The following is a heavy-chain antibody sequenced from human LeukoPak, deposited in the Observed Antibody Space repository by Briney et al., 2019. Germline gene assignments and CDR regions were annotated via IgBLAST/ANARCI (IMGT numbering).Heavy chain of an antibody. CDR2: IYHSGST. D-gene: IGHD3-3*01. V-gene: IGHV4-30-2*01. CDR1: GGSISSGSYY. CDR3: ARAHVPVWSGYYPYSGGYYMDV. J-gene: IGHJ6*03. Sequence: SETLSLTCTVSGGSISSGSYYWSWIRQPPGKGLEWIGYIYHSGSTYYNPSLKSRVTISVDRSKNQFSLKLSSVTAADTAVYYCARAHVPVWSGYYPYSGGYYMDVWGKGTTVTVSS.